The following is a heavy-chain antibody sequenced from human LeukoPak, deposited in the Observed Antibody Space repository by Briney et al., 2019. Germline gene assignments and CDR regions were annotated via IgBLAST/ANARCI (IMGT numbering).Heavy chain of an antibody. Sequence: GGSLRLSCAASGFTFSSYVMSWVRQAPGKGLERVSAISGSGGTTYYADSVKGRFTMSRDNSKNTQYLQMNSLRAEDTAVYYCAKAVRGYSGYDFYFDYWGQGTLVTVSS. CDR2: ISGSGGTT. J-gene: IGHJ4*02. CDR3: AKAVRGYSGYDFYFDY. D-gene: IGHD5-12*01. CDR1: GFTFSSYV. V-gene: IGHV3-23*01.